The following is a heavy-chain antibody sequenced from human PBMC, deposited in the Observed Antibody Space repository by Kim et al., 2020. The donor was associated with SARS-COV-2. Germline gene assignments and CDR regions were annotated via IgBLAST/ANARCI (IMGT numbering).Heavy chain of an antibody. CDR1: GFTFSSYA. V-gene: IGHV3-30*04. CDR2: ISYDGSNK. D-gene: IGHD3-10*01. Sequence: GGSLRLSCAASGFTFSSYAMHWVHQAPGKGLEWVAVISYDGSNKYYADSVKGRFTISRDNSKNTLYLQMNSLRAEDTAVYYCARAQRITMVRGARFDPWGQGTLVTVSS. CDR3: ARAQRITMVRGARFDP. J-gene: IGHJ5*02.